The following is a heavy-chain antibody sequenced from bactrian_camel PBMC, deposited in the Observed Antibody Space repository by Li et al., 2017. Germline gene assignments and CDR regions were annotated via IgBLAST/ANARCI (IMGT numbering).Heavy chain of an antibody. J-gene: IGHJ4*01. Sequence: VQLVESGGGSVQTGGSLRLSCAASGGTASGNCMAWFRQSTGKEREGLAVIYTAAGNTFSADSVKGRSTISTDDANNTLDLQIDSLQPEDTAMYYCAVLSQFNHCRGVLVGIWQQYASWGQGTQVTVS. CDR2: IYTAAGNT. CDR1: GGTASGNC. D-gene: IGHD5*01. V-gene: IGHV3S1*01. CDR3: AVLSQFNHCRGVLVGIWQQYAS.